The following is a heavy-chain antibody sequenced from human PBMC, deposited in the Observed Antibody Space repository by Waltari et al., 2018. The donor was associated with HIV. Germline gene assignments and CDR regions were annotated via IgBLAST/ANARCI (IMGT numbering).Heavy chain of an antibody. D-gene: IGHD2-15*01. CDR2: VNHSGNI. Sequence: VHLQQSGAGLLKPSEPLSLSCTVHGVPFHGYYWPWIRQPPGQGLEWIGEVNHSGNINYNPSLKRRLITSVDTSKRQFSLRLKSVTAADTAVYYCSREGYGGNPANNFDFWGQGTLVSVSS. CDR3: SREGYGGNPANNFDF. V-gene: IGHV4-34*01. CDR1: GVPFHGYY. J-gene: IGHJ4*02.